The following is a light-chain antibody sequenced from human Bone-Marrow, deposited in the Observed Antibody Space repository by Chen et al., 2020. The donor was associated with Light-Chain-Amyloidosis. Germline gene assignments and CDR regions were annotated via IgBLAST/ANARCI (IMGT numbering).Light chain of an antibody. CDR1: NIGSTS. CDR2: DDS. CDR3: QVWDRSRDRPV. Sequence: SYVLTHPSSVSVAPAQTATIACGGNNIGSTSVHWYQQTPGQAPLLVVYDDSDRPSGIPERLSGANSGNTATLTISRVEAGDEADYYCQVWDRSRDRPVFGGGTKLTVL. J-gene: IGLJ3*02. V-gene: IGLV3-21*02.